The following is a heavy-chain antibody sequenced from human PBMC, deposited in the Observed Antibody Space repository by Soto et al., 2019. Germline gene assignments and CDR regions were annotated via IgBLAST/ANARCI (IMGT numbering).Heavy chain of an antibody. V-gene: IGHV1-3*01. Sequence: ASVKVSCKASGYTLTSYAMHWVRQAPGQRLEWMGWINAGNGNTKYSQKFQGRVTITRDTSASTAYMELSSLRSEDTAVYYCAGLPGGIVGATTDFDYWGQGTLVTVSS. CDR2: INAGNGNT. D-gene: IGHD1-26*01. CDR1: GYTLTSYA. J-gene: IGHJ4*02. CDR3: AGLPGGIVGATTDFDY.